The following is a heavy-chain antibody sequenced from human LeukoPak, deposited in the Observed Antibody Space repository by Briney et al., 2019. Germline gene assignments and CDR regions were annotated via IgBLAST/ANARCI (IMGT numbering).Heavy chain of an antibody. Sequence: GGSLRLSCAASGFTVSTNYMTWVRQAPEKGLEWVSVIYSGGKTNYADSVKGRFTISRDNSKNTLYLQMNSPRAEDTAVYYCARGVANYYDSSGYQNWGQGTLVTVSS. CDR2: IYSGGKT. D-gene: IGHD3-22*01. V-gene: IGHV3-53*01. CDR1: GFTVSTNY. J-gene: IGHJ4*02. CDR3: ARGVANYYDSSGYQN.